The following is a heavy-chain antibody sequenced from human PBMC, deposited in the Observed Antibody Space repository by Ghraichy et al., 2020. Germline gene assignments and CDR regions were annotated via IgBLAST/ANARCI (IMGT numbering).Heavy chain of an antibody. CDR1: GGSISSYY. V-gene: IGHV4-59*08. D-gene: IGHD3-10*01. J-gene: IGHJ4*02. CDR2: IYYSGST. Sequence: SETLSLTCTVSGGSISSYYWSWIRQPPGKGLEWIGYIYYSGSTNYNPSLKSRVTISVDTSKNQFSLKLSSVTAADTAVYYCARSLRGSYYNVGRPYYFDYWGQGTLVTVSS. CDR3: ARSLRGSYYNVGRPYYFDY.